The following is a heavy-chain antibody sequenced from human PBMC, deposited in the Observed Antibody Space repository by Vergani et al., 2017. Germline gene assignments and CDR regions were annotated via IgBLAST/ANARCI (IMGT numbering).Heavy chain of an antibody. V-gene: IGHV1-2*04. CDR1: GYTFTGYY. CDR2: INPNSGGT. Sequence: QVQLVQSGAEVKKPGASVKVSCKASGYTFTGYYMHWVRQAPGQGLEWMGWINPNSGGTNYAQKFQGWVTMTRDTSISTAYMELSRLRSDDTAVYYCARALFLVIDSYYYYYGMDVWGQGTTVTVSS. J-gene: IGHJ6*02. D-gene: IGHD3-9*01. CDR3: ARALFLVIDSYYYYYGMDV.